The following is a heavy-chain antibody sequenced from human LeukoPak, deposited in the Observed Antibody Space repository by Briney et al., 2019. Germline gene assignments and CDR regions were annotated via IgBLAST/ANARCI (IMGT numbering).Heavy chain of an antibody. CDR3: ARAIAARRRVGWDYFDY. Sequence: SQTLSLTCAISGDSVSSNSAAWNWIRQSPSRGLEWLGRTYYRSKWYNDYAVSVKSRITINPDTSKNQFSLQLTSVTAADTAVYYCARAIAARRRVGWDYFDYWGQGTLVTVSS. CDR2: TYYRSKWYN. CDR1: GDSVSSNSAA. J-gene: IGHJ4*02. D-gene: IGHD6-6*01. V-gene: IGHV6-1*01.